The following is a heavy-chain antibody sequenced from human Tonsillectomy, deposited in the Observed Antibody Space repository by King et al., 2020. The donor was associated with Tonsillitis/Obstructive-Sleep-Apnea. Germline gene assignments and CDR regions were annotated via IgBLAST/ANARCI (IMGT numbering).Heavy chain of an antibody. CDR2: LNPGDSDT. J-gene: IGHJ4*02. Sequence: QLVQSGAEVKEPGESLKISCKGSGYSFTNYWIGWVRQMPGKGLEWMGILNPGDSDTRYSPSSQGEVTISADKSISTAYLQWSSLKASDTAIYYCARHRTGGTDYFDYWGQGTLVTVSS. D-gene: IGHD7-27*01. V-gene: IGHV5-51*01. CDR1: GYSFTNYW. CDR3: ARHRTGGTDYFDY.